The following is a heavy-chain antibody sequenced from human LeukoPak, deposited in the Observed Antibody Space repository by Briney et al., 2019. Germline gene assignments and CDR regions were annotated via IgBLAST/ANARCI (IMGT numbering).Heavy chain of an antibody. Sequence: SGTLSLTCGVSGGSISNTNWWSWIRQPPGKGLELIGYIYYSGSTNYNPSLKSRVTISVDTSKNQFSLKLTSVTAADTAVYYCARVWSSRKAFDIWGQGTMVTVSS. CDR1: GGSISNTNW. CDR2: IYYSGST. J-gene: IGHJ3*02. CDR3: ARVWSSRKAFDI. V-gene: IGHV4-59*01. D-gene: IGHD3-16*01.